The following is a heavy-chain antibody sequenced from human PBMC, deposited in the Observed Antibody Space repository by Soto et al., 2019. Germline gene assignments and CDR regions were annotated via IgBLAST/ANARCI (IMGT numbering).Heavy chain of an antibody. Sequence: GGSLRLSCAASGFSFDDYGMSWVRQAPRKGLERVSGSNWNGGSTGYADSVKGRFTISRDNAKNSLYLQMNSLRAEDTALYYCARDLYTYNYDSSGYDAFDIWGQGTMVTVS. CDR1: GFSFDDYG. CDR2: SNWNGGST. D-gene: IGHD3-22*01. CDR3: ARDLYTYNYDSSGYDAFDI. J-gene: IGHJ3*02. V-gene: IGHV3-20*04.